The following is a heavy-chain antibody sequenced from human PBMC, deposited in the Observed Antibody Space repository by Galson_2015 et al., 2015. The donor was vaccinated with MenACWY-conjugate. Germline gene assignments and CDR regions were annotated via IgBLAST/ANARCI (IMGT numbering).Heavy chain of an antibody. V-gene: IGHV3-33*01. D-gene: IGHD1-26*01. CDR3: CAIKSGTDF. CDR2: IWVDGRKT. Sequence: SPRLPGAASGFTFSSYAMHWLRQAPGKGLEWVAVIWVDGRKTYCGDSAKGRVTISRDNSKNMAYLQMNSLRAEVTDMYHCCAIKSGTDFWGHGTMVTVSS. CDR1: GFTFSSYA. J-gene: IGHJ4*01.